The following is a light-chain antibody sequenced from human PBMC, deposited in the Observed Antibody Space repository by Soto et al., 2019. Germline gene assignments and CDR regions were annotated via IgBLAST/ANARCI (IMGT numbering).Light chain of an antibody. CDR3: TSYPSSSTQA. V-gene: IGLV2-14*01. CDR2: EVT. J-gene: IGLJ1*01. CDR1: SSDVGGYDY. Sequence: QSVLTQPASVSGSPGQSITISCTGTSSDVGGYDYVSWYQQHPGTAPRLIIFEVTNRPSGVSNRFSGSKSGNTASLTISGLQAEDEADYYCTSYPSSSTQAFGTGTRSPS.